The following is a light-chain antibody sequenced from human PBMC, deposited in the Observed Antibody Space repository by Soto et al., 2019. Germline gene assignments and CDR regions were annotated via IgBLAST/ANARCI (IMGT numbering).Light chain of an antibody. CDR3: QQYGSSPGFT. J-gene: IGKJ3*01. V-gene: IGKV3-20*01. CDR1: QSVSSSY. Sequence: EIVLTQSPGTLSLSPGERATLSCRASQSVSSSYLAWYQQKPGQAPRLLIYGATSRATGIPDRFSGSGSGTDFTLTISRLEPEDFEVYYCQQYGSSPGFTFGPGTKVDLK. CDR2: GAT.